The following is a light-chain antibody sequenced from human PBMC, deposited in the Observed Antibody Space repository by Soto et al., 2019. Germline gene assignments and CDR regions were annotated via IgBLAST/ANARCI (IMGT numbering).Light chain of an antibody. J-gene: IGKJ3*01. V-gene: IGKV3-11*01. CDR3: QQRSDGFT. CDR2: DAS. Sequence: EIVLTQSPATLSLSPGERATLSCRASQSVSSYLAWYQQRPGQAPRLLIYDASNRATGIPARFSGSGSGTDFTLTISSLEPEDCAVYYCQQRSDGFTFGRGTKVDI. CDR1: QSVSSY.